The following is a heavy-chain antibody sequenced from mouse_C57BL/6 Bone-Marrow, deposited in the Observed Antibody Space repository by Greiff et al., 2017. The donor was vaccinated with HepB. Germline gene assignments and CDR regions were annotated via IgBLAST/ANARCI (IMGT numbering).Heavy chain of an antibody. V-gene: IGHV1-64*01. CDR1: GYTFTSYW. D-gene: IGHD2-4*01. CDR2: IHPNSGST. CDR3: ASIYYDYDVNAMDY. J-gene: IGHJ4*01. Sequence: VQLQQPGAELVKPGASVKLSCKASGYTFTSYWMHWVKQRPGQGLEWIGMIHPNSGSTNYNEKFKSKATLTVDKSSSTAYMQLSSLTSEDSAVYYCASIYYDYDVNAMDYWGQGTSVTVSS.